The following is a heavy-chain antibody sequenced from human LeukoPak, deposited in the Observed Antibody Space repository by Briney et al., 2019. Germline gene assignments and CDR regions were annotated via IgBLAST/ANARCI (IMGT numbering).Heavy chain of an antibody. Sequence: ASVKVSCKASGYTFTDYYIHWVRQAPGQGLEWMGWINSNSGGSNYAQKFQGRVTTTRDTSISAAYMELSSLRSDDTAVYYCVREAFTTVTSATDAFDIWGQGTMVTVSS. CDR3: VREAFTTVTSATDAFDI. J-gene: IGHJ3*02. CDR2: INSNSGGS. V-gene: IGHV1-2*02. D-gene: IGHD4-17*01. CDR1: GYTFTDYY.